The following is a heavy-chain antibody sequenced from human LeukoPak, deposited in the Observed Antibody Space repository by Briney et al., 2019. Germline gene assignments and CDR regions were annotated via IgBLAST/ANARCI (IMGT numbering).Heavy chain of an antibody. D-gene: IGHD3-10*01. J-gene: IGHJ4*02. CDR3: ARRNYDSGSYFSDF. Sequence: GGSLRLSCAASGFTFSSYSMNWVRQAPGKGLEWVSSISSGSYYIYYADSVKGRFTISRDNANNLLYLQMDSLRVEDTAAYYCARRNYDSGSYFSDFSGQGTPVTVSS. CDR2: ISSGSYYI. CDR1: GFTFSSYS. V-gene: IGHV3-21*01.